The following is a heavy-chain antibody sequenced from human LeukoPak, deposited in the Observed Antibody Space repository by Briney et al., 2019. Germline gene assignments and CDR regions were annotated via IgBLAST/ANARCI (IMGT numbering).Heavy chain of an antibody. CDR3: ARTSSGWYIVDY. V-gene: IGHV3-21*01. CDR2: ISSSSSYI. Sequence: GGSLRLSCAASGFTFSSYSMNWVRQAPGKGLEWVSSISSSSSYIYYADSVKGRFTISRDNAKNSLYLQMNSLRAEDTAAYYCARTSSGWYIVDYWGQGTLVTVSS. D-gene: IGHD6-19*01. CDR1: GFTFSSYS. J-gene: IGHJ4*02.